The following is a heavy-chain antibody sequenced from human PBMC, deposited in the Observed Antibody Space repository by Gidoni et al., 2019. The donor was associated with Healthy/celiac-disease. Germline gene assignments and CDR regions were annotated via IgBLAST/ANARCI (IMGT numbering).Heavy chain of an antibody. CDR2: ISYDGSNK. Sequence: QVQLVASGGGVVQPGRSLRLSCAASGFTFSSYGLHWVRQAPGKGLEWVAVISYDGSNKYYADSVKGRFTISRDNSKNTLYLQMNSLRAEDTAVYYCAKCGMVYAILDAFDIWGQGTMVTVSS. D-gene: IGHD2-8*01. CDR3: AKCGMVYAILDAFDI. CDR1: GFTFSSYG. V-gene: IGHV3-30*18. J-gene: IGHJ3*02.